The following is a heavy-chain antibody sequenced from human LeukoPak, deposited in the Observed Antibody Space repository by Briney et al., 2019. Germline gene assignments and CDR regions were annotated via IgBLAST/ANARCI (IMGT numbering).Heavy chain of an antibody. V-gene: IGHV3-23*01. CDR1: GFTFSNYA. J-gene: IGHJ5*02. Sequence: GGSLRLSCAASGFTFSNYAMSWVRQAPGKGLEWVSTISNTGSDTYYADSVKGRFTISRDRSKNTVYLQMNSLRFEDTAMYYCARNWFDPWGQGTLVTVSS. CDR3: ARNWFDP. CDR2: ISNTGSDT.